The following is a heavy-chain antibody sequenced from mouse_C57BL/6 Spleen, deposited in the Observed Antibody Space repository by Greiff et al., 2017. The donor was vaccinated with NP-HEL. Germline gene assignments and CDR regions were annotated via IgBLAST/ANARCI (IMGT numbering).Heavy chain of an antibody. CDR3: ARYYGNPLSYFDV. D-gene: IGHD2-1*01. Sequence: EVQLQQSGPELVKPGASVKIPCKASGYTFTDYNMDWVKQSHGKSLEWIGDINPNNGGTIYNQKFKGKATLTVDKSSSTAYMELRSLTSEDTAVYYCARYYGNPLSYFDVWGTGTTVTVSS. V-gene: IGHV1-18*01. CDR2: INPNNGGT. CDR1: GYTFTDYN. J-gene: IGHJ1*03.